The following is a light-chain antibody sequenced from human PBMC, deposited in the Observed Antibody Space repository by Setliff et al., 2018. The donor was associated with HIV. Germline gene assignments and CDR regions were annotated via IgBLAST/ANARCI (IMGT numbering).Light chain of an antibody. J-gene: IGLJ1*01. Sequence: QSALTQPASVSGSPGQSITISCTGTSGDVGGYNYVSWHQQHPGKAPKFMIYDVSKRPSGVSNRFSGSKSGNTASLTISGLQAEDEADYYCSSYTSSSTYVFGTGTKVTVL. CDR1: SGDVGGYNY. CDR2: DVS. V-gene: IGLV2-14*01. CDR3: SSYTSSSTYV.